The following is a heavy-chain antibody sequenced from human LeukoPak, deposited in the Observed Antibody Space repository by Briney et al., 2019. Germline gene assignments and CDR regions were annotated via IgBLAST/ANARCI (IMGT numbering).Heavy chain of an antibody. D-gene: IGHD6-19*01. CDR1: GFTFTTYW. Sequence: GGSLRLSCAASGFTFTTYWMSWVRQAPGKGLEWVSGISGSGGSTYYADSVKGRFTISRDNSKNTLYLQMNSLRAEDTAVYYCAREFRGGWPFDYWGQGTLVTVSS. CDR3: AREFRGGWPFDY. J-gene: IGHJ4*02. V-gene: IGHV3-23*01. CDR2: ISGSGGST.